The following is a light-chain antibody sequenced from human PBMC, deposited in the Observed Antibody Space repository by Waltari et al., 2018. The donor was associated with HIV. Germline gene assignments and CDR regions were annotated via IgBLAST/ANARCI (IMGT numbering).Light chain of an antibody. CDR1: QSVGGN. CDR3: QQYNDWPQT. CDR2: AAT. J-gene: IGKJ1*01. V-gene: IGKV3-15*01. Sequence: EIVMTQSTDTLSVSPGEKATLSCRASQSVGGNLAWYQVRPGQAPSLLIYAATSRTTGFPGRFRGSGSGTEFTLTISSLQSEDFAIYYCQQYNDWPQTFGQGTRVDIK.